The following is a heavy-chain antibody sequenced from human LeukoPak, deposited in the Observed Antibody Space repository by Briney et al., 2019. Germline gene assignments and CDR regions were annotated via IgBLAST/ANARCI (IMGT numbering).Heavy chain of an antibody. CDR2: IIPIFGTA. CDR3: ATVSVDSNYVPFYFDY. D-gene: IGHD4-11*01. V-gene: IGHV1-69*13. Sequence: ASVKVSCKASGGTFSSYAISWVRQAPGQGLEWMGGIIPIFGTANYAQKFQGRVTITADESTSTAYMELSSLRSEDTAVYYCATVSVDSNYVPFYFDYWGQGTLVTVSS. CDR1: GGTFSSYA. J-gene: IGHJ4*02.